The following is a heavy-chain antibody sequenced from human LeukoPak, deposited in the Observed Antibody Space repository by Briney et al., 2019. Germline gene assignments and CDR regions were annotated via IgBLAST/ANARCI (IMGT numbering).Heavy chain of an antibody. Sequence: GGSLRLSCAVSGFTFSSYAMSWVRQAPGKGLEWVSAISGSGGSTYYADSVKGRFTISRDNSKNTLYLQMNSLRAEDTAVYYCASCSPFGYYFDYWGQGTLVTASS. V-gene: IGHV3-23*01. CDR2: ISGSGGST. CDR3: ASCSPFGYYFDY. J-gene: IGHJ4*02. CDR1: GFTFSSYA. D-gene: IGHD3-16*01.